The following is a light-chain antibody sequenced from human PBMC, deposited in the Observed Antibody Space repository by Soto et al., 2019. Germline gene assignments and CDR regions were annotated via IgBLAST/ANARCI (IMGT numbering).Light chain of an antibody. V-gene: IGLV2-14*01. J-gene: IGLJ3*02. CDR1: SNDIGIYNY. CDR2: EVS. Sequence: QSAQTQPASVSGSPGQSITISCTGTSNDIGIYNYVSWYQQHPGKAPKLVICEVSNRPSGVSSRFSGSKSGNTASLTISGLRAEDEADYYCTSFTTTNIWVFGGGTKVTVL. CDR3: TSFTTTNIWV.